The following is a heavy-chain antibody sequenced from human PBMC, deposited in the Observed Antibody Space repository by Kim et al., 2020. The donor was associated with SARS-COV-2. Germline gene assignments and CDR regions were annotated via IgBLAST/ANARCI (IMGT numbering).Heavy chain of an antibody. Sequence: ASVKVSCKASGYIFNGFAINWVRQAPGQGLEWMAWINTNTGITTYGQGFTGRFIFSLDTSVSTAYLQITGLKVEDSAVYYCARVEGTITATATGFRHWGQGTLLTVSS. CDR1: GYIFNGFA. CDR2: INTNTGIT. V-gene: IGHV7-4-1*02. D-gene: IGHD1-1*01. J-gene: IGHJ4*02. CDR3: ARVEGTITATATGFRH.